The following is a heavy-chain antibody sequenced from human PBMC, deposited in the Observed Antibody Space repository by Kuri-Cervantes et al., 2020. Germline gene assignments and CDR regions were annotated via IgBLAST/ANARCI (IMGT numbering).Heavy chain of an antibody. V-gene: IGHV5-51*01. CDR3: ARFTVEATTAVRGGDYYYYYGMDV. CDR2: IYPGDSDT. J-gene: IGHJ6*02. CDR1: GYSFTSYW. Sequence: KVSCKGSGYSFTSYWIGWVRQMPGKGLEWTGIIYPGDSDTRYSPSFQGQVTISADKSISTAYLQWSSLKASDTAMYYCARFTVEATTAVRGGDYYYYYGMDVWGQGTTVTVSS. D-gene: IGHD1-26*01.